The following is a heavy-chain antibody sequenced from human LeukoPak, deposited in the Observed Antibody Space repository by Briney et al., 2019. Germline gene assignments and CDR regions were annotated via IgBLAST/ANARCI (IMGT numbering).Heavy chain of an antibody. Sequence: ASVKVSCKASGYTFTSYFMHWVRQAPGQGLEWMGIISPNNGSTSYAQKFQGRVTMTRDMSTSTVYMERSSLRSEDTAVYYCARTASAGTLGGVDGYWGQGTLVTVSS. CDR2: ISPNNGST. J-gene: IGHJ4*02. D-gene: IGHD6-19*01. CDR3: ARTASAGTLGGVDGY. V-gene: IGHV1-46*01. CDR1: GYTFTSYF.